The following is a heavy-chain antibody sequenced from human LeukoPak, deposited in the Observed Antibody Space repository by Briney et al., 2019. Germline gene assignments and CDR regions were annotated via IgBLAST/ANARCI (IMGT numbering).Heavy chain of an antibody. CDR2: IYSGGST. Sequence: TGGSLRLSCAASGFTVSSNYMSWVRQAPGKGLEWVSVIYSGGSTYYADSVKGRFTISRDNSKNTLYLQMNSLRAEDTAVYYCARADCDGDCPSDYWGQGTLVTVSS. V-gene: IGHV3-53*01. J-gene: IGHJ4*02. CDR1: GFTVSSNY. D-gene: IGHD2-21*02. CDR3: ARADCDGDCPSDY.